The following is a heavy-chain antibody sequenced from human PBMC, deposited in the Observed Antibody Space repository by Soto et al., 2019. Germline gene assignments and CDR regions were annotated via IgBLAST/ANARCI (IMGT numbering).Heavy chain of an antibody. CDR2: IYYSGST. CDR1: GGSISSYY. Sequence: SETLSLTCTVSGGSISSYYWSWIRQPPGKGLEWIGYIYYSGSTNYNPSLKSRVTISVDTSKNQFSLKLSSVTAADTAVYYCARERGKSGSWGYYYYMDVWGKGTTVTVSS. D-gene: IGHD1-26*01. V-gene: IGHV4-59*01. CDR3: ARERGKSGSWGYYYYMDV. J-gene: IGHJ6*03.